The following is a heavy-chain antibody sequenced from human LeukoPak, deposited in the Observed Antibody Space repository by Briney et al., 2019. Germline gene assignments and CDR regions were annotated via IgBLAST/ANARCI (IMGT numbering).Heavy chain of an antibody. CDR3: ARLSADYDILTGYSYNWFDP. J-gene: IGHJ5*02. D-gene: IGHD3-9*01. CDR2: IYHSGGT. CDR1: GYSISSGYY. Sequence: PSETLSLTCTVSGYSISSGYYWGWIRQPPGKGLEWIGSIYHSGGTYYNPSLKSRVTISVDTSKNQFSLKLSSVTAADTAVYYCARLSADYDILTGYSYNWFDPWGQGTLVTVSS. V-gene: IGHV4-38-2*02.